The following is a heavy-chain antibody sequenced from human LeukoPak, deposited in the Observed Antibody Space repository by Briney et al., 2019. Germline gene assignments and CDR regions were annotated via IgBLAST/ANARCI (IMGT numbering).Heavy chain of an antibody. J-gene: IGHJ4*02. V-gene: IGHV7-4-1*02. CDR1: GYSFTNYA. D-gene: IGHD3-16*02. Sequence: ASVKVSCKASGYSFTNYAMNWVRQAPGQGLEGMGWIHPSTGNPTYAQGFTGRFVFSLDTSVSTTYLQISSLKAEDTAVYFCARAFQSLGGLSLPDYWGQGTLLTVSS. CDR3: ARAFQSLGGLSLPDY. CDR2: IHPSTGNP.